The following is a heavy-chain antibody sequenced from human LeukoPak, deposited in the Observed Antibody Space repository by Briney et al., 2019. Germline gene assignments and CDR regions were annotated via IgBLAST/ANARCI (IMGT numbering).Heavy chain of an antibody. V-gene: IGHV3-20*04. CDR1: GFTFDDYG. D-gene: IGHD6-13*01. CDR3: AKGGSSSWYSVAY. J-gene: IGHJ4*02. CDR2: INWNGDST. Sequence: GGSLRLSCAASGFTFDDYGMSWVRQAPGKGLEWVSGINWNGDSTGYADSVKGRFTISRDNSKNSLYLQMNSLRAEDTALYYCAKGGSSSWYSVAYWGQGILVTV.